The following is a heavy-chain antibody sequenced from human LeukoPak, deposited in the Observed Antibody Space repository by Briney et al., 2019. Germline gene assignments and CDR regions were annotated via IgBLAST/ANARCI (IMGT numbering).Heavy chain of an antibody. CDR3: ARMGVWGSTDY. D-gene: IGHD1-26*01. V-gene: IGHV3-21*01. CDR2: ITTSSTYT. Sequence: PGGSLRLSCAASGFSFSSYNMDWVRQTPGKGLEWISSITTSSTYTFYADSVKGRFTISRDNAKNSLYLQMNSLRAEDTAVYYCARMGVWGSTDYWGQGTLVTVSS. CDR1: GFSFSSYN. J-gene: IGHJ4*02.